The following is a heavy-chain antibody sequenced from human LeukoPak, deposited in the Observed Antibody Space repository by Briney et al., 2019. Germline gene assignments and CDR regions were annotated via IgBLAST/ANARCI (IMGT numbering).Heavy chain of an antibody. CDR1: GFTFSDYY. Sequence: GGSLRLSCAASGFTFSDYYMSWIRQAPGKGLEWVSYISSSGSTIYYADSVKGRFTISRDNAKNSLYLQMNSLRAEDTAVYYCAKDPNHPVTRYYFDCWGQGTLVTVSS. J-gene: IGHJ4*02. CDR3: AKDPNHPVTRYYFDC. D-gene: IGHD4-17*01. V-gene: IGHV3-11*01. CDR2: ISSSGSTI.